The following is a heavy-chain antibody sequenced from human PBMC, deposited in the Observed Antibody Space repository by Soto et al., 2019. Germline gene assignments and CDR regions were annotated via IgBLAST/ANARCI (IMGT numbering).Heavy chain of an antibody. D-gene: IGHD3-16*01. CDR3: ARRARGNWAFDY. CDR2: IYPGDSDT. CDR1: GYTFTNYW. V-gene: IGHV5-51*01. J-gene: IGHJ4*02. Sequence: GESLKISCEGSGYTFTNYWIGWVRQMPGKGLELMGIIYPGDSDTRYSPSFQGQVTFSADKSTTSAYLQWSSLKASDTAIYFCARRARGNWAFDYWGQGTLVTVSS.